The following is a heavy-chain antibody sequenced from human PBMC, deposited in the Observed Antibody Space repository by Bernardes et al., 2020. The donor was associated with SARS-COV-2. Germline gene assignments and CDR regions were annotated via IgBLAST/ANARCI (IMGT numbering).Heavy chain of an antibody. CDR2: VKTKTDGGTT. D-gene: IGHD3-10*01. CDR1: GFSFNNAW. CDR3: STEYGSGFDP. V-gene: IGHV3-15*01. Sequence: GGSLRLSCAATGFSFNNAWMSWVRQAPGKGLEWVGRVKTKTDGGTTDYAAPVKGRFTISRDDSKNTLYLQLNSLKTEDTAVYYCSTEYGSGFDPWGQGTLVTVSS. J-gene: IGHJ5*02.